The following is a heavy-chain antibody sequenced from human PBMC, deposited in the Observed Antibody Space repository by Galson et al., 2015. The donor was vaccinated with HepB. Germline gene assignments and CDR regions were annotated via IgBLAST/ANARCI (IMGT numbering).Heavy chain of an antibody. Sequence: SVKVSCKASGYTFANYGIGWVRQAPGQGLEWMGWISGYNGNTNYAQKLQERVTMTIDRSTSTAYMELRSLRSDDTAVYYCARGGYLAFGELNLWGQGTLVTVSS. CDR2: ISGYNGNT. J-gene: IGHJ5*02. D-gene: IGHD3-10*01. CDR3: ARGGYLAFGELNL. CDR1: GYTFANYG. V-gene: IGHV1-18*04.